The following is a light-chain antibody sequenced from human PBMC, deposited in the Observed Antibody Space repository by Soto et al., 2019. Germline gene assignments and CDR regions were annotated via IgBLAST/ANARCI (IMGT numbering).Light chain of an antibody. CDR3: QQRSSWPPALT. V-gene: IGKV3-11*01. J-gene: IGKJ4*01. CDR1: QSVGNF. Sequence: EIVLTQSPGTLSLSPGERATLSCRASQSVGNFLAWYQQKPGQAPRLLIYDVSNRATGIPARFSGSGSGTDFILIISSLEPEDFAVYFCQQRSSWPPALTFGGGTKLEIK. CDR2: DVS.